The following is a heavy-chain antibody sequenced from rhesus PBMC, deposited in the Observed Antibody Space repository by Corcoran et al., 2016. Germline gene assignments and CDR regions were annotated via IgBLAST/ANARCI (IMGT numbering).Heavy chain of an antibody. D-gene: IGHD6-13*01. CDR3: ARGDSSWSDWYFDI. J-gene: IGHJ2*01. CDR2: IYGGSGST. CDR1: GYSISSGYV. Sequence: QVQLQESGPGLVKPSETLSLTCAVSGYSISSGYVWGWIRQPPGKGLEWIGQIYGGSGSTYYPPSLKSRVTVSKDTSKNQFSLKLSSVTAADTAVYYCARGDSSWSDWYFDIWGPGTPITISS. V-gene: IGHV4-127*01.